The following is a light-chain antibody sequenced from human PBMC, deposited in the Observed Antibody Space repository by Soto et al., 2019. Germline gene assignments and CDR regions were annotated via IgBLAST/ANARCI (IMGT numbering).Light chain of an antibody. CDR2: ATS. J-gene: IGKJ4*01. CDR3: HQYGASPFT. CDR1: QRVSTSY. V-gene: IGKV3-20*01. Sequence: EIVLTQSPGTLSLSPGEGATLSCRASQRVSTSYFAWYQQKPGQAPRLLIYATSNRATDIPDRFSGSGSGTDFSLTISRLEPEACAVYYCHQYGASPFTFGGGTKVEIK.